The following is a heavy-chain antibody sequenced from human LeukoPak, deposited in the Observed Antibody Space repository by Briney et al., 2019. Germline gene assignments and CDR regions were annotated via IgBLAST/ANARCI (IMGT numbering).Heavy chain of an antibody. CDR2: IYSGGST. Sequence: GGSLRLSCAASGFTVSSNYMSWVRQAPGKGLEWVSVIYSGGSTYYADSVKGRFTISRDNFKNTLYLQMNSLRAEDTAVYYCARGLLWFGELSHFDYWGQGTLVTVSS. D-gene: IGHD3-10*01. CDR1: GFTVSSNY. V-gene: IGHV3-53*01. J-gene: IGHJ4*02. CDR3: ARGLLWFGELSHFDY.